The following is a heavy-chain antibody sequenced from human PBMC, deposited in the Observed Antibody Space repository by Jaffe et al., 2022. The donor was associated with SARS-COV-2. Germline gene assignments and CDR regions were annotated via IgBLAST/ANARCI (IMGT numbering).Heavy chain of an antibody. V-gene: IGHV3-48*02. CDR3: ASARGSNWD. D-gene: IGHD6-13*01. J-gene: IGHJ4*02. Sequence: EVQLVESGGALVQPGGSLRLSCAASGFSFSTSSMNWVRQTPGKGLEWVSYIGSGGRTIHYADSVKGRFIISRDNAKNSLYLQMNSLRDEDTAIYYCASARGSNWDWGQGTLVTVSS. CDR1: GFSFSTSS. CDR2: IGSGGRTI.